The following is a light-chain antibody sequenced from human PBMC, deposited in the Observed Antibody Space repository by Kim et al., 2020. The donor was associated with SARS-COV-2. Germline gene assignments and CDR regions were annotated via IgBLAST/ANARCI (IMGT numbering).Light chain of an antibody. V-gene: IGKV3-20*01. CDR3: QQYGSAPRT. Sequence: SPAERATLSCRASQGVSDNCLAWYQQKPGQAPRLLIYVASSRVTGIPDRFSGSGSGTDFTLTISRLEPEDFAVYYCQQYGSAPRTFGQGTKVDIK. CDR1: QGVSDNC. J-gene: IGKJ1*01. CDR2: VAS.